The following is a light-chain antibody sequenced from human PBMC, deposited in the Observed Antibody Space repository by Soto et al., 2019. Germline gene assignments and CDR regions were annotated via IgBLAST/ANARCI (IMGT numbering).Light chain of an antibody. CDR1: QSISTS. J-gene: IGKJ2*01. Sequence: DIQMTQSPSSLSASVGDRVTITCRASQSISTSLNWYQQKPGKAPDLLIYAVSNLQSGVPSRFSGSGSGTDFTLTISSLQPDDFATYYCQQSYSSPHMYTFGQGTKLELK. V-gene: IGKV1-39*01. CDR2: AVS. CDR3: QQSYSSPHMYT.